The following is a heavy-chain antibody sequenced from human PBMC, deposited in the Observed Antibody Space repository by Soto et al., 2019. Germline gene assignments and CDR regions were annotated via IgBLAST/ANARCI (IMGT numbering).Heavy chain of an antibody. Sequence: GESLKISCKGSAYSFTSYWIGWVRQMPGKGLELMGIIYPGDSDTRYSPSFQGQVTISADKSISTAYLQWSSLQASDSAVYYCARQAVYSSGWTSWGQGTLVTVSS. CDR2: IYPGDSDT. J-gene: IGHJ5*02. CDR1: AYSFTSYW. V-gene: IGHV5-51*01. CDR3: ARQAVYSSGWTS. D-gene: IGHD6-25*01.